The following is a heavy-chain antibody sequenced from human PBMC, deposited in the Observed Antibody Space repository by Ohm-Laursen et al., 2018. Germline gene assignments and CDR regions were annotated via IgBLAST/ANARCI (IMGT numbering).Heavy chain of an antibody. V-gene: IGHV5-51*01. J-gene: IGHJ4*02. CDR3: ARHEYLESPGDY. Sequence: ESLRISCKGSGYSFTNYWIGWVRQMPGKGLEWRGIIYPGDSDTRYSPSFQGQVTISADKFISTAYLQWNSLKASDTAMYYCARHEYLESPGDYWGQGTLVTVSS. CDR1: GYSFTNYW. D-gene: IGHD2/OR15-2a*01. CDR2: IYPGDSDT.